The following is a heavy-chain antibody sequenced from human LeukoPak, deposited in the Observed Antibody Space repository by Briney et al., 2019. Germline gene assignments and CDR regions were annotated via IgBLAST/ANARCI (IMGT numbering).Heavy chain of an antibody. CDR3: ARAYCGGGSCYSRATFDI. D-gene: IGHD2-15*01. V-gene: IGHV4-34*01. CDR2: INHSGST. CDR1: GGSFSGYY. J-gene: IGHJ3*02. Sequence: SETLSLTCAVYGGSFSGYYWSWIRQPPGKGLEWIGEINHSGSTNYNPSLKSRVTISVDTSKNQFSLKLSSVTAADTAVYYCARAYCGGGSCYSRATFDIWGQGTMVTVSS.